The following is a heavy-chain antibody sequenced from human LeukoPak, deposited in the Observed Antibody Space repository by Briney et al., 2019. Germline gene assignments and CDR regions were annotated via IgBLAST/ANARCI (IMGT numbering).Heavy chain of an antibody. V-gene: IGHV4-39*01. D-gene: IGHD1-1*01. CDR2: VFHSGNT. Sequence: PSETLSLTCSVSGGSIISSLYHWGWLRQAPGKGLQWIGNVFHSGNTYYSPSLQSRVAISIDTSKNRFSLKLTSVTAADTAVYYCARQIVGTSWNYYYSYIDVWGNGTSVSASS. CDR3: ARQIVGTSWNYYYSYIDV. J-gene: IGHJ6*03. CDR1: GGSIISSLYH.